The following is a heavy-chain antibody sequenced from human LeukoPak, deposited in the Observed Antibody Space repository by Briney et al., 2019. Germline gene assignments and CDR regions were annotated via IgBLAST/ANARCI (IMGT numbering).Heavy chain of an antibody. Sequence: SETLSLTCTVSGCSISSSSHFWGWIRPPPGKGLVWNGSHYYTGSNYHNSVLKSRLTLSVDTFKNQFSLKLSSVTAADTAVFYCARLDNWNGYYFDYWGQGTLVTVSS. CDR3: ARLDNWNGYYFDY. D-gene: IGHD1-20*01. V-gene: IGHV4-39*01. J-gene: IGHJ4*02. CDR2: HYYTGSN. CDR1: GCSISSSSHF.